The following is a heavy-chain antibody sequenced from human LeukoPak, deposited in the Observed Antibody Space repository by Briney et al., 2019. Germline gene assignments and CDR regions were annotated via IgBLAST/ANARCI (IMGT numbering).Heavy chain of an antibody. CDR1: GYSFTSYW. D-gene: IGHD2-2*02. V-gene: IGHV5-51*01. J-gene: IGHJ5*02. Sequence: GESLKISCKGSGYSFTSYWIGWVRQMPGKGLEWMGIIYPGDSDTRYSPSFQGQVTISADKSTSTAYLQWSSLKASDTAMYYCARRLGCSSTSCYKSWFDPWGQGTLVTVSS. CDR3: ARRLGCSSTSCYKSWFDP. CDR2: IYPGDSDT.